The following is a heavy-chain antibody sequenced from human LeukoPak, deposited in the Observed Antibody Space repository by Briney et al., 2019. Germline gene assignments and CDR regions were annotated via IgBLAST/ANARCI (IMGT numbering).Heavy chain of an antibody. CDR2: ISYDGSNK. CDR1: GFTFSSYA. D-gene: IGHD3-3*01. J-gene: IGHJ4*02. CDR3: AREASGSIWSDDWGYFDY. Sequence: GRSLRLSCAASGFTFSSYAMHWVRQAPGKGLEWVAVISYDGSNKYYADSVKGRFTISRDNSKNTLYLQMNSLRAEDTAVYYCAREASGSIWSDDWGYFDYWGQGTLVTVSS. V-gene: IGHV3-30*04.